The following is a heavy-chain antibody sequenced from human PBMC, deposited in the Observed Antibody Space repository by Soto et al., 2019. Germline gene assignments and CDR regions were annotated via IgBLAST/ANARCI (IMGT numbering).Heavy chain of an antibody. CDR2: IYYSGRP. J-gene: IGHJ4*02. CDR1: GGSISSYY. D-gene: IGHD6-19*01. Sequence: SETLSLTCTVSGGSISSYYWSWIRQPPGKGLEWLGYIYYSGRPNYNPSLKSRVTISVDTSKNQFSLKLSSVTAADTAVYYCASFSGSSGLDSWGQGPLVTVSS. CDR3: ASFSGSSGLDS. V-gene: IGHV4-59*01.